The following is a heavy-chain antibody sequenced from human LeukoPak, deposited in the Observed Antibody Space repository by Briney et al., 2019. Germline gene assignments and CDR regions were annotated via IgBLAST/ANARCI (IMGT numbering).Heavy chain of an antibody. V-gene: IGHV3-23*01. D-gene: IGHD6-6*01. CDR1: GFTSSSYA. Sequence: GGSLRLSCTASGFTSSSYAMNWVRQAPGKGLEWVSGIGAGGTFTYYADSVKGRFTIFRDDSRNTLYLQMNSLRAEDTAVYYCVRGLDYFDYWGQGTLVTVSS. J-gene: IGHJ4*02. CDR3: VRGLDYFDY. CDR2: IGAGGTFT.